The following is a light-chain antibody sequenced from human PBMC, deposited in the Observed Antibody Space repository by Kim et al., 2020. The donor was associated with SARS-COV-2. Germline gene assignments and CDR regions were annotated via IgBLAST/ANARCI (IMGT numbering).Light chain of an antibody. J-gene: IGKJ1*01. V-gene: IGKV3-11*01. CDR2: DAS. Sequence: ENVLTQSPGTLSLSPGERATLSCRASQSVRSYLAWFQQRPGQAPRLLIYDASNRATGIPARFSGSGSGTDFTLTISSLEPEDVAVYFCLQSTNWAPTFGQGTKVEIK. CDR1: QSVRSY. CDR3: LQSTNWAPT.